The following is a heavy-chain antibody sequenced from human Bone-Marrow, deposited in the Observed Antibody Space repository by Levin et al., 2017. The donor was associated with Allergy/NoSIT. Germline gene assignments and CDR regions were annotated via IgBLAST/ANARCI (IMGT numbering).Heavy chain of an antibody. V-gene: IGHV4-4*02. CDR3: ARRGGYSYNRYFDS. CDR1: GDSIASRTW. J-gene: IGHJ4*02. CDR2: IYFTGST. D-gene: IGHD5-18*01. Sequence: RSQTLSLTCAVSGDSIASRTWWTWVRQPPGKGLEWIGEIYFTGSTFYNPSLQSRVTISVDTSKNQFSLSLSSVTAADTAVYFCARRGGYSYNRYFDSWGQGTLVPVSS.